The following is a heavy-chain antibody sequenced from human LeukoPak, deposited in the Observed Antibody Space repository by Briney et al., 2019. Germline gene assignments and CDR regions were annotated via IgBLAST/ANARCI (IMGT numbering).Heavy chain of an antibody. J-gene: IGHJ5*02. CDR3: AAGYYDFWGP. CDR1: GGSFSGYY. V-gene: IGHV4-59*01. D-gene: IGHD3-3*01. Sequence: SETLSLTCAVYGGSFSGYYWSWIRQPPGKGLEWIGYIYYSGSTNYNPSLKSRVTISVDTSKNQFSLKLSSVTAADTAVYYCAAGYYDFWGPWGQGTLVTVSS. CDR2: IYYSGST.